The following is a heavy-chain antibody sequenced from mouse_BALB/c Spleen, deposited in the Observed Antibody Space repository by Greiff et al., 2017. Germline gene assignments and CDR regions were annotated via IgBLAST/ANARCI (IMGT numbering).Heavy chain of an antibody. V-gene: IGHV1-87*01. J-gene: IGHJ2*01. CDR3: ARNGNYPFDY. CDR1: GYTFTSYW. D-gene: IGHD2-1*01. CDR2: IYPGDGDT. Sequence: QVQLKESGAELARPGASVKLSCKASGYTFTSYWMQWVKQRPGQGLEWIGAIYPGDGDTRYTQKFKGKATLTADKSSSTAYMQLSSLASEDSAVYYCARNGNYPFDYWGQGTTLTVSS.